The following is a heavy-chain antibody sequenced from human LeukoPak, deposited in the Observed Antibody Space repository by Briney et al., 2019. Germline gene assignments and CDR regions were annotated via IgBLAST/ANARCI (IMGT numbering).Heavy chain of an antibody. CDR1: GFTFGSFD. Sequence: GGSLRLSCSASGFTFGSFDMHWVRQTTGKRLEWVSSIGTFDDSYYPGSVKGRFTISRENAKNSLYLQMNSLRAGDTAVYYCARSGGTWYFDLWGRGTLVTVSS. J-gene: IGHJ2*01. CDR2: IGTFDDS. CDR3: ARSGGTWYFDL. V-gene: IGHV3-13*01. D-gene: IGHD3-10*01.